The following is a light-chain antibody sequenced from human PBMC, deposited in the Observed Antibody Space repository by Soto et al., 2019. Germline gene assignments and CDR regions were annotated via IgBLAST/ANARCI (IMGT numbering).Light chain of an antibody. V-gene: IGKV3-15*01. CDR2: GAS. CDR1: QSVSSN. Sequence: EIVMTQSPATLSVSPGERATLSCRASQSVSSNVAWYQQKPGQAPRLLFFGASSRATGIPARFSGSGSGTEFTLTISSLQSEDFAVYYCQQYGSSPRYTFGQGTKLEIK. J-gene: IGKJ2*01. CDR3: QQYGSSPRYT.